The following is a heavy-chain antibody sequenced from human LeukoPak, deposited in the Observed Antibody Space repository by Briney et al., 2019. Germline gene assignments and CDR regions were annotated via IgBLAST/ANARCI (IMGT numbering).Heavy chain of an antibody. D-gene: IGHD6-6*01. CDR2: IRSDGIST. CDR1: GFTFSSDW. V-gene: IGHV3-74*01. CDR3: ARDRRYGLDV. Sequence: GGSLRLSCAASGFTFSSDWMHWVRQAPGKGLVWVSHIRSDGISTTYADSVKGRFTISRDNAKNTLYLQMNSLRAEDTAVYYCARDRRYGLDVWGQGTTVTVSS. J-gene: IGHJ6*02.